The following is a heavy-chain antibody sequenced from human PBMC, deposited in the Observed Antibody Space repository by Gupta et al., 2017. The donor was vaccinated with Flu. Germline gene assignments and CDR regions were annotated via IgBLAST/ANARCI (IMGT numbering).Heavy chain of an antibody. CDR2: ISGSGGST. CDR1: GFTFMSDA. Sequence: EVQLLESGGGLVQPGGSMCLSCAASGFTFMSDAMSWVGQAPGKGLELVSAISGSGGSTYYAVSVKGRFTISRDNSNNTLYLQMNSPRAEATAVYYGAEGITMIVEVTLDY. J-gene: IGHJ4*01. CDR3: AEGITMIVEVTLDY. D-gene: IGHD3-22*01. V-gene: IGHV3-23*01.